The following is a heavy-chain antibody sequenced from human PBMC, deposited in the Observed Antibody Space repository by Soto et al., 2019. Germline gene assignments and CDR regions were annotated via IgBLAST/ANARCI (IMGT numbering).Heavy chain of an antibody. CDR1: GDTFTGHS. CDR2: ITPMLGTT. J-gene: IGHJ6*02. CDR3: ARLRLELEGANLPLMFGLDV. V-gene: IGHV1-69*01. D-gene: IGHD1-7*01. Sequence: QVQLVQSGAEVKKPESSVKVYCKASGDTFTGHSISWVRQAPAQGLEWLGVITPMLGTTNYSPKFQGRVTITADDSASTAFLDLTSLKSDDTAVYYCARLRLELEGANLPLMFGLDVCGQGTTVSVSS.